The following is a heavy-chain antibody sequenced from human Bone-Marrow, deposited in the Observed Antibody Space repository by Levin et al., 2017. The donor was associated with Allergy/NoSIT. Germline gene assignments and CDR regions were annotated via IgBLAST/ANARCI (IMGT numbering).Heavy chain of an antibody. CDR1: GFTFGDYA. V-gene: IGHV3-49*04. CDR2: IRSKAYGGTT. CDR3: TRVSQYYDFGSGYSKIDY. Sequence: GALRLSCSASGFTFGDYAMSWVRQAPGKGLEWVGFIRSKAYGGTTEYAASVKGRFTISRDDSKSIAYLQMNSLKTEDTAVYYCTRVSQYYDFGSGYSKIDYWGQGTLVTVSS. J-gene: IGHJ4*02. D-gene: IGHD3-3*01.